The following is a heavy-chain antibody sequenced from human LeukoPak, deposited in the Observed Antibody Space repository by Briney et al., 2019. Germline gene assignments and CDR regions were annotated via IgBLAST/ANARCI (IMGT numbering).Heavy chain of an antibody. CDR2: NSGST. CDR3: VRHDGRGGATMGAFDS. Sequence: SETLSLTCTVSGGSISGSSYYWGWIRQPPGKGLEWIGSNSGSTYYNPSLKSRVTISVDTSKNQFSLKLNSVTAADTAVYYCVRHDGRGGATMGAFDSWGQGSLVTVSS. CDR1: GGSISGSSYY. D-gene: IGHD4/OR15-4a*01. V-gene: IGHV4-39*01. J-gene: IGHJ5*01.